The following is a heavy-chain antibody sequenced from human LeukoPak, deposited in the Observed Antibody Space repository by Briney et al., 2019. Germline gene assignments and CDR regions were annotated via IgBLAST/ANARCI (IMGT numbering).Heavy chain of an antibody. CDR3: ARFTPRYLGAFDI. J-gene: IGHJ3*02. D-gene: IGHD3-9*01. V-gene: IGHV3-21*01. Sequence: GGSLRLSCAASGFTFSSYSMNWVRQAPGKGLEWVSSISSSSSYIYYADSVKGRFTISRDNAKNSLYLQMNSLRAEDTAVYYCARFTPRYLGAFDIWGQGTMVTVSS. CDR2: ISSSSSYI. CDR1: GFTFSSYS.